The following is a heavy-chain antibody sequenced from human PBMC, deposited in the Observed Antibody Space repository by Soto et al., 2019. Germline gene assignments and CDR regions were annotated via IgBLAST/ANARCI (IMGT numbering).Heavy chain of an antibody. V-gene: IGHV4-34*01. Sequence: SETLSLTCAVYGGSFSGYYWSWIRQPPGKGLEWIGEINHSGSTNYNPSLKSRVTISVDTSKNQFSLKLSSVTAADTAVYYCARTRTAMVFPSPYNWFDPWCKGTLVTVSS. D-gene: IGHD5-18*01. CDR2: INHSGST. J-gene: IGHJ5*02. CDR1: GGSFSGYY. CDR3: ARTRTAMVFPSPYNWFDP.